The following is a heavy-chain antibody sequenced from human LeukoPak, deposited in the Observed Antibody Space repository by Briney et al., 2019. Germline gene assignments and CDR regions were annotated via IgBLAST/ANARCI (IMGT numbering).Heavy chain of an antibody. D-gene: IGHD5-18*01. J-gene: IGHJ4*02. Sequence: SETLSLTCTVSGGSLSSSSYYWGWTRQPPGKGLEWIGSIYYSGSTYYNPSLKSRVTISVDTSKNQFSLTLSSVTAADTAVYYCARHLRRGYSYGQGGDYFDYWGQGTLVTVSS. CDR1: GGSLSSSSYY. V-gene: IGHV4-39*01. CDR2: IYYSGST. CDR3: ARHLRRGYSYGQGGDYFDY.